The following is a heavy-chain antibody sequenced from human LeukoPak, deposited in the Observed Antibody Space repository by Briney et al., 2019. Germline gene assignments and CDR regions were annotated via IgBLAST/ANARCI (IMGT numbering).Heavy chain of an antibody. D-gene: IGHD3-10*01. CDR3: AKDIHTMVRSPLDY. CDR1: GFTFSSSG. CDR2: ISYDGSNK. V-gene: IGHV3-30*18. J-gene: IGHJ4*02. Sequence: GRSLRLSCAASGFTFSSSGMHWVRQAPGKGLEWVAVISYDGSNKYYADSVKGRFTISRDNSKNTLYLQMNSLRAGDTAVYYCAKDIHTMVRSPLDYWGQGTLVTVSS.